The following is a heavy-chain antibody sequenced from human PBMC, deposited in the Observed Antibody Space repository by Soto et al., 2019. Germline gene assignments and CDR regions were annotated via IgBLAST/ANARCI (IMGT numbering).Heavy chain of an antibody. Sequence: EVRLVESGGGLVQPGGSLRLSCAASGFTVSNNYMTWVRQAPGKGLEWGSVIYSGGSTFYADSVKGRFTISSDNSKNTLYLQMNCMRAEDMAVYYCASDGPTYYFGSGSYTHYYGMDVWGQGTTVTVSS. CDR2: IYSGGST. D-gene: IGHD3-10*01. CDR3: ASDGPTYYFGSGSYTHYYGMDV. CDR1: GFTVSNNY. V-gene: IGHV3-66*01. J-gene: IGHJ6*02.